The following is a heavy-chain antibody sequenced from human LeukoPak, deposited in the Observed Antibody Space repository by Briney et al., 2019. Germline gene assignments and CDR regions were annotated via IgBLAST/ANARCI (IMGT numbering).Heavy chain of an antibody. Sequence: GGSLRLSCIASGFTLSAYTMNWVRQAPGKGLEWVSNLTRGGDNDIHYADSVKGRFTISRDNSKNSLYLQMNSLRADDTAVYYCVRDAYGAHFDYWGQGTLVTVSS. CDR2: LTRGGDNDI. CDR1: GFTLSAYT. V-gene: IGHV3-21*06. J-gene: IGHJ4*02. D-gene: IGHD2-21*01. CDR3: VRDAYGAHFDY.